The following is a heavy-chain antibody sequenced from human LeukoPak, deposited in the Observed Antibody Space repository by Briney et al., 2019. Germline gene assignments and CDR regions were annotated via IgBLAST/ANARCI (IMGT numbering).Heavy chain of an antibody. J-gene: IGHJ4*02. CDR1: GFTFSSYG. V-gene: IGHV3-33*01. Sequence: PGGSLRLSCAASGFTFSSYGMHWVRQAPGKGLEWVAVIWHDGSNKYYADSVKGRFTISRDNSKNTLYLQMNSLRAEDTAVYYCARDSEMATTFLDYWGQGTLVTVSS. CDR2: IWHDGSNK. CDR3: ARDSEMATTFLDY. D-gene: IGHD5-24*01.